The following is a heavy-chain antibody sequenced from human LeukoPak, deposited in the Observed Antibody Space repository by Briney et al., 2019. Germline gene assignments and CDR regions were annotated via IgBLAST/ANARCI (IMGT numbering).Heavy chain of an antibody. J-gene: IGHJ6*02. CDR2: ISAYTGNT. CDR1: GYTFTSYS. Sequence: ASEKVSCKASGYTFTSYSISWVRQAPGHRLEWMGWISAYTGNTNYAQKLQGRVTMITDTSTSTAYMELRSLRSDDTAVYYCASSATLPAASEVYYYYGMDVWGQGTTVTVSS. CDR3: ASSATLPAASEVYYYYGMDV. V-gene: IGHV1-18*01. D-gene: IGHD2-2*01.